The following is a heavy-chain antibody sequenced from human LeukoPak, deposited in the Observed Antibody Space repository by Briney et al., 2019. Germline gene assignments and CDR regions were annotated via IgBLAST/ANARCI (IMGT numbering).Heavy chain of an antibody. CDR3: ARGAGYSSGWYDFDY. V-gene: IGHV4-59*01. CDR1: GRSLSSYY. J-gene: IGHJ4*02. D-gene: IGHD6-19*01. CDR2: IYYSGST. Sequence: SETLSLTCTVSGRSLSSYYWSWIRQPPGKGLEWIGYIYYSGSTNYNPSLKSRVTISVDTSKNQFSLKLSSVTAADTAVYYCARGAGYSSGWYDFDYWGQGTLVTVSS.